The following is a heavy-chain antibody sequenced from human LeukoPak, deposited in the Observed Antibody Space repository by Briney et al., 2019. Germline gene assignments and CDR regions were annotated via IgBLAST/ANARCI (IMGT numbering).Heavy chain of an antibody. CDR3: ARDLYGGNAPD. CDR2: IYYSGST. Sequence: SETLSLTCTVSGGSISSYYWSWIRQPPGKGLEWIGYIYYSGSTNYNPSLKGRVTISVDTSKNQFSLKLSSVTAADTAVYYCARDLYGGNAPDWGQGTLVTVSS. CDR1: GGSISSYY. D-gene: IGHD4-23*01. J-gene: IGHJ4*02. V-gene: IGHV4-59*01.